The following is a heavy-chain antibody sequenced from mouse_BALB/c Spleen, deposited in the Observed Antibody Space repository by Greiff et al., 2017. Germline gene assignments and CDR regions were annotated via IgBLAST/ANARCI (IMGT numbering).Heavy chain of an antibody. CDR2: ISSGSSTI. D-gene: IGHD2-1*01. J-gene: IGHJ4*01. Sequence: DVMLVESGGGLVQPGGSRKLSCAASGFTFSSFGMHWVRQAPEKGLEWVAYISSGSSTIYYADTVKGRFTISRDNPKNTLFLQMTSLRSEDTAMYYCARDGNYEGYYAMDYWGQGTSVTVSS. CDR1: GFTFSSFG. CDR3: ARDGNYEGYYAMDY. V-gene: IGHV5-17*02.